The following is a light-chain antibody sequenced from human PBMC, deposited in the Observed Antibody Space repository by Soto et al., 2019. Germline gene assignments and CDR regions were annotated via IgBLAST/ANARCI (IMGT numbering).Light chain of an antibody. Sequence: QTVVTQEPSLTVSPGGTFTLTCASSTGAVTSGHYPYWFQQRPGQAPSTVIDDTCNKRSWTPARFSGSLLGGKAALTLSCVQPEDEEEYCCLRWYSGVVRFGRGTQFTVL. V-gene: IGLV7-46*01. CDR3: LRWYSGVVR. CDR2: DTC. CDR1: TGAVTSGHY. J-gene: IGLJ2*01.